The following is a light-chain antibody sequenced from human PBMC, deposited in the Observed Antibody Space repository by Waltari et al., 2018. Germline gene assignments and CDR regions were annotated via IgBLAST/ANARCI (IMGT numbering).Light chain of an antibody. J-gene: IGKJ2*01. Sequence: LGERATINCKSSQSVLFSSDNKNYLAWYQQKPGQPPKLLIYWASTRESGVPDRFSGSGSGTDFTLTISSLQAEDVAVYFCQQYYIAQYTFGQGTKLEIK. V-gene: IGKV4-1*01. CDR2: WAS. CDR1: QSVLFSSDNKNY. CDR3: QQYYIAQYT.